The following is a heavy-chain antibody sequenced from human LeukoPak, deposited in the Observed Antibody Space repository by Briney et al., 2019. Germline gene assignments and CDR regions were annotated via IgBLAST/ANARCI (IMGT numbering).Heavy chain of an antibody. CDR3: ARDLLNAFDL. CDR2: IYHSGST. J-gene: IGHJ3*01. D-gene: IGHD2/OR15-2a*01. CDR1: GYSISSGYY. V-gene: IGHV4-38-2*02. Sequence: SETLSLTCTVSGYSISSGYYWGWIRQPPGKGLEWIESIYHSGSTYYKPSLKSRVTISVDTPKNQLSLKLSSVTAADTSVYYCARDLLNAFDLWGQGTMVTVSS.